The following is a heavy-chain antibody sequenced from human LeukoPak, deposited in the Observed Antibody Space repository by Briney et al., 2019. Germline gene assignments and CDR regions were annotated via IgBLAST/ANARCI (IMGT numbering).Heavy chain of an antibody. J-gene: IGHJ4*02. CDR2: ISSSSSTI. D-gene: IGHD1-20*01. CDR3: ANNNWNDYDY. V-gene: IGHV3-48*02. CDR1: GFTVSSNY. Sequence: GGSLRLSCAASGFTVSSNYMSWVRQAPGKGLEWVSYISSSSSTIYYADSVKGRFTISRDNAKNSLYLQMNSLRDEDTAVYYCANNNWNDYDYWGQGTLVTVSS.